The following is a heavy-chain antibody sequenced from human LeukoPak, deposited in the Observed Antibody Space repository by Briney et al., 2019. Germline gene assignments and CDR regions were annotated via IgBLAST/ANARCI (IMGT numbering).Heavy chain of an antibody. J-gene: IGHJ5*02. CDR2: IIPIFGTA. V-gene: IGHV1-69*13. D-gene: IGHD4-17*01. CDR3: ARRPTTVTTNWFDP. CDR1: GGTFSSYA. Sequence: ASVKVSCKASGGTFSSYAISWVRQAPGQGLEWMGGIIPIFGTANYAQKFQGRVTITADESTSTAYMELSSLRSEDTAVYYCARRPTTVTTNWFDPWGQGTLVTVSS.